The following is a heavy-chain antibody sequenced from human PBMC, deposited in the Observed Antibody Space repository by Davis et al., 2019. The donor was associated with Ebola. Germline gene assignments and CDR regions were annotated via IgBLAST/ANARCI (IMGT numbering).Heavy chain of an antibody. D-gene: IGHD2-15*01. Sequence: ASVKVSCKASGYTFTSYYMHWVRQAPGQGLEWMGIINPSGDSTSYAQKFQGRVTMTRDTSTSTVYMELSSLRAEDTALYYCAKDIQGGIVVVVAATAFDYWGQGTLVTVSS. V-gene: IGHV1-46*01. J-gene: IGHJ4*02. CDR2: INPSGDST. CDR1: GYTFTSYY. CDR3: AKDIQGGIVVVVAATAFDY.